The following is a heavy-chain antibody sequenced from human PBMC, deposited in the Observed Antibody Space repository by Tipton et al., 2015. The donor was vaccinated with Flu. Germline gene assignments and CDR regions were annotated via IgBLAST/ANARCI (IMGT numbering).Heavy chain of an antibody. V-gene: IGHV3-48*03. CDR3: ARDGDSSGYYFPEDAFDV. CDR2: ISGSGSSR. Sequence: SLRLSCATSGFTFSGYEMSWVRQAPGKGLEWVSYISGSGSSRYYADSVQGRFTISRDNAKNSLYLHMNSLRVEDTAVYYCARDGDSSGYYFPEDAFDVWGQG. J-gene: IGHJ3*01. CDR1: GFTFSGYE. D-gene: IGHD3-22*01.